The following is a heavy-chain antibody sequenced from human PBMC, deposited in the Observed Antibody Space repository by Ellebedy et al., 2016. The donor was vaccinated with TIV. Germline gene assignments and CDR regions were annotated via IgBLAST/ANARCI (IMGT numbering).Heavy chain of an antibody. V-gene: IGHV1-69*13. J-gene: IGHJ3*02. CDR1: GGTFSSYS. D-gene: IGHD2-21*01. CDR3: ASPVIGTNDAFYI. Sequence: AASVMVSCKASGGTFSSYSIYWVRQARGQGLEWMGGIIPIFGAANYAQKFQGRVTLTADESTSTIYMEMRSLRSEDTAVYYCASPVIGTNDAFYIWGQGTLVTVSS. CDR2: IIPIFGAA.